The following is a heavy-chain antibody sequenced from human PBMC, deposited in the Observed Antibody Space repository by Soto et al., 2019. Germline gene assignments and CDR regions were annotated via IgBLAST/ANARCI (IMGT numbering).Heavy chain of an antibody. CDR1: GFTFSNAW. V-gene: IGHV3-15*01. Sequence: EVQLVESGGGLVKPGGSLRLSCEASGFTFSNAWMSWVRQAPGKGLEWVGRIKSENDGGTTDYAAPVKGRFTISRADSKNTVYVQMNSLKTEDTAVYYCTTDFDPSGRTSWSLMPNDAFEIWGQGTMVTVSS. CDR3: TTDFDPSGRTSWSLMPNDAFEI. CDR2: IKSENDGGTT. J-gene: IGHJ3*02. D-gene: IGHD2-2*01.